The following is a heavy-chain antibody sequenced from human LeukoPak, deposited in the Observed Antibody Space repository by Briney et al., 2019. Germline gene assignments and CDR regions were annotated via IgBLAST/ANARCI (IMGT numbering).Heavy chain of an antibody. CDR3: ARPYLGDAFDI. CDR1: RDIFTSYW. J-gene: IGHJ3*02. Sequence: GESLKISCKGSRDIFTSYWIGWVRQMPGKGLEWMGIIYPGDSDTRYSPSLQGQVPISADKSISTAYLQWSSLKASDTAMYYCARPYLGDAFDIWGQGTMVTVSS. D-gene: IGHD7-27*01. V-gene: IGHV5-51*01. CDR2: IYPGDSDT.